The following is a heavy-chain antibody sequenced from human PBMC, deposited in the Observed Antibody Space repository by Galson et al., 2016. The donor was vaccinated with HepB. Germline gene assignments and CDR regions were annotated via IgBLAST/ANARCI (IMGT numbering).Heavy chain of an antibody. CDR2: IYHSGNT. D-gene: IGHD6-13*01. CDR1: GDSISRTNW. CDR3: ARSYSTSLYVYLDY. V-gene: IGHV4-4*02. J-gene: IGHJ4*02. Sequence: LSLTCAVSGDSISRTNWWSWVRQPPGKGLEWIGEIYHSGNTNYNPSLKSRVTISLDKSKNQFSLKLSSVTAADTAVYYCARSYSTSLYVYLDYWGQGTLVTVSS.